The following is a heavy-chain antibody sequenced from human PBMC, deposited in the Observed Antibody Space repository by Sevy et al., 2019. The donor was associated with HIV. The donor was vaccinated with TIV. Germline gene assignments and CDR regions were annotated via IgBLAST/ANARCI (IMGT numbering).Heavy chain of an antibody. V-gene: IGHV3-23*01. Sequence: GGSLRLSCKASGFTLISYAMSWVRQAPGEGLEWVSTITGNGDSTYYADSVKGRFTISRDNSNNTLFLQMNSLTAEDTAVYYCARDEFIVGPILGAFPIWGQGTMVTVSS. CDR3: ARDEFIVGPILGAFPI. J-gene: IGHJ3*02. D-gene: IGHD1-26*01. CDR1: GFTLISYA. CDR2: ITGNGDST.